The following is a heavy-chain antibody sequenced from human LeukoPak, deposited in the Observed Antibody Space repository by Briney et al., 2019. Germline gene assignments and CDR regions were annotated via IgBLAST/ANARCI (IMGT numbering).Heavy chain of an antibody. CDR3: ARLWSGYRPPDF. J-gene: IGHJ4*02. Sequence: PSETLSLTCTVSGGSISGDSYYWGWIRQPPGKGLERIGSIYYSGSTYYNPSLKSRVTISVDTSKSQISLKLRSVTAADTAMYYCARLWSGYRPPDFWGQGTLVTVSS. D-gene: IGHD3-3*01. CDR2: IYYSGST. V-gene: IGHV4-39*01. CDR1: GGSISGDSYY.